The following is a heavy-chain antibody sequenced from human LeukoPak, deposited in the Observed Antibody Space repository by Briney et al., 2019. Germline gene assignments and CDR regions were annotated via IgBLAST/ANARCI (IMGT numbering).Heavy chain of an antibody. Sequence: GGSLRLSCAPSGFTFTSYAMSWVRQAPGKWLEWVSGIIGSGGSTYYAESVKGRFTISRDNSKNTLYLQMKSLRVEDTALYYCAKVSSGYTFDWGQGTLVTVSS. CDR2: IIGSGGST. CDR1: GFTFTSYA. J-gene: IGHJ4*02. CDR3: AKVSSGYTFD. V-gene: IGHV3-23*01. D-gene: IGHD5-18*01.